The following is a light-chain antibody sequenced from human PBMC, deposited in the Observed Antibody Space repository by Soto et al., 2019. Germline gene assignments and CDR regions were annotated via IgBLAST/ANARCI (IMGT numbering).Light chain of an antibody. CDR2: GAS. V-gene: IGKV3-15*01. Sequence: EIMMTQSPATLSVSPGETATLSCRASQTVSTNLAWYRQKRGQAPRLLIYGASTRATGIPARFIGSGSGTDFTLTINSLQSEDFAVYYCQQYDKWVTFGPGTKVDIK. J-gene: IGKJ3*01. CDR1: QTVSTN. CDR3: QQYDKWVT.